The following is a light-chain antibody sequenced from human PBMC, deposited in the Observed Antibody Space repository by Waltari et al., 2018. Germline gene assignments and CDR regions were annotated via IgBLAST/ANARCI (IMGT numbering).Light chain of an antibody. CDR2: DVS. Sequence: QSALTQPRSVSGSPGQSVTISCTGTSSDVGGYNYVSWYQQHPGKAPKLMIYDVSKRPSGVPVRFSGSKSGNTASLTISGLQAEDEADYYCCSYAGSYGYVFGTGTKVTVL. CDR3: CSYAGSYGYV. J-gene: IGLJ1*01. V-gene: IGLV2-11*01. CDR1: SSDVGGYNY.